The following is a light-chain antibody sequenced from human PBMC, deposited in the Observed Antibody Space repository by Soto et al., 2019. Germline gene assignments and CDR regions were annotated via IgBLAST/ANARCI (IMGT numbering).Light chain of an antibody. Sequence: QSALTQPASVSGSPGQSITISCTGTSSDVDGYDYVSWYQQHSGKAPKLMIYEVSNRPSGVSHRFSGSRSGNTASLTISGLQAEDEADYFCSAYTSSATPYVFGTGTKLTVL. CDR3: SAYTSSATPYV. CDR2: EVS. CDR1: SSDVDGYDY. V-gene: IGLV2-14*01. J-gene: IGLJ1*01.